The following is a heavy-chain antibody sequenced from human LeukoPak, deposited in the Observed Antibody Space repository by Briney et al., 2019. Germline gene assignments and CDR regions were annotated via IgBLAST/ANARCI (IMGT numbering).Heavy chain of an antibody. CDR2: SNYSGGT. Sequence: SETLSLTCAVHGGSFIGYYWTWIRQPPGKGLEWIGESNYSGGTKYNPSLESRVTISVDMSKNQFSLKLTSVTAADTAVYYCARHGTRGYHPYYFDYWGQGTLVTVSS. J-gene: IGHJ4*02. V-gene: IGHV4-34*01. CDR3: ARHGTRGYHPYYFDY. D-gene: IGHD3-22*01. CDR1: GGSFIGYY.